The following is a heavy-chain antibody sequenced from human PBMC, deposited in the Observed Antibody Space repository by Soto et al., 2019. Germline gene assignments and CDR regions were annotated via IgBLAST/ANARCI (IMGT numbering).Heavy chain of an antibody. J-gene: IGHJ6*03. D-gene: IGHD5-12*01. Sequence: QVQLVQSGAEVKEPGASVTVSCRASGDRFTDYYMHWVRQAPGQGLEWMGWINPNSGVTKYAQKLQRWVTMTRDTSIRTVYMQLSRLGFDDTAIYYCARESGGATATLDYYYFYMDVWGTGTTVTVSS. CDR1: GDRFTDYY. CDR2: INPNSGVT. V-gene: IGHV1-2*04. CDR3: ARESGGATATLDYYYFYMDV.